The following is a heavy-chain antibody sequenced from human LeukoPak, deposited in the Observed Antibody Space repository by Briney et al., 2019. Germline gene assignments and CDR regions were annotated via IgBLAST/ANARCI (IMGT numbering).Heavy chain of an antibody. CDR2: IRYDGSNK. Sequence: HPGGSLRLSCAASGFTLSSYGMHWVRQAPGKGLEWVAFIRYDGSNKYYTDSVKGRFTISRDNSKNTLYLQMNSLRAEDTAVYYCARDTGLWFGEFPLDYWGQGTLVTVSS. V-gene: IGHV3-30*02. CDR1: GFTLSSYG. J-gene: IGHJ4*02. D-gene: IGHD3-10*01. CDR3: ARDTGLWFGEFPLDY.